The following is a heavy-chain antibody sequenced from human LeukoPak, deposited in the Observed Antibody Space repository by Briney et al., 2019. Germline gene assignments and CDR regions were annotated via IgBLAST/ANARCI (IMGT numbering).Heavy chain of an antibody. CDR1: GFTFSDYA. Sequence: PGGSLRLSCAASGFTFSDYAMHWVRQAPGMGLEWVAFISYDGTDKYYADSVKGRFTISRDNAKNSLYLQMNSLRAEDTAVYYCASAGTKYCSSTSCRYNWFDPWGQGTLVTVSS. CDR2: ISYDGTDK. CDR3: ASAGTKYCSSTSCRYNWFDP. V-gene: IGHV3-30*04. J-gene: IGHJ5*02. D-gene: IGHD2-2*01.